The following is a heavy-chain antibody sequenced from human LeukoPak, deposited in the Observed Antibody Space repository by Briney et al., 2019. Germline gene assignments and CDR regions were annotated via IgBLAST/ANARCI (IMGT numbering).Heavy chain of an antibody. Sequence: GGSLRLSCAASGFTFSSYSMTWVRQAPGKGLEWVSSISSSSSYIYYADSVKGRFTISRDNAKNSLYLQMNSLRAEDTAVYYCARESSSSYYVDYWGQGTLVTVSS. D-gene: IGHD6-13*01. V-gene: IGHV3-21*01. CDR2: ISSSSSYI. J-gene: IGHJ4*02. CDR1: GFTFSSYS. CDR3: ARESSSSYYVDY.